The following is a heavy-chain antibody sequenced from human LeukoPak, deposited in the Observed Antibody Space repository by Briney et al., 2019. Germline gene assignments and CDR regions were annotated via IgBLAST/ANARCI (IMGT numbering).Heavy chain of an antibody. CDR3: AKAVTTIDAFDI. CDR2: IWYDGNNN. CDR1: GFTFSSYG. D-gene: IGHD4-17*01. Sequence: GGSLRLSCAASGFTFSSYGMHWVRQAPGKGLEWLAVIWYDGNNNSYADSVKCRFTISIDNSMTMLYLPLISLLASDTALYYCAKAVTTIDAFDIWGQGTMVTVSS. J-gene: IGHJ3*02. V-gene: IGHV3-33*06.